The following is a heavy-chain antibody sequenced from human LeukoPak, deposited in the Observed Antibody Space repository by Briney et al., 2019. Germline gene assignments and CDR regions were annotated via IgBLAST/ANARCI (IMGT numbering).Heavy chain of an antibody. CDR2: IYSGGST. V-gene: IGHV3-53*01. Sequence: GGSLRLSCAASGFTVSSNYMSWVRQAPGKGLEWVSVIYSGGSTYYADSVKGRFTISRDNAKNSLYLQMNSLRDDDTAVYYCARVVGERWLQFTPNDAFDIWGQGTRVTVSS. CDR3: ARVVGERWLQFTPNDAFDI. J-gene: IGHJ3*02. D-gene: IGHD5-24*01. CDR1: GFTVSSNY.